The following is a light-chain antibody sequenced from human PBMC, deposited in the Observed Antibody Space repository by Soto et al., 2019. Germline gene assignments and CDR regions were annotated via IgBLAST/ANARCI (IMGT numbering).Light chain of an antibody. V-gene: IGKV3-15*01. J-gene: IGKJ4*01. Sequence: EIVMTQSPATLSVSPGERDTLSCRASQSVSSNLAWYQQKPGQAPRLLIYGASTRATGIPARFSGSGSGTEFTLTISSLQSEDFAVYYCQQYNNWPPPLTFGGGPKVEIK. CDR1: QSVSSN. CDR2: GAS. CDR3: QQYNNWPPPLT.